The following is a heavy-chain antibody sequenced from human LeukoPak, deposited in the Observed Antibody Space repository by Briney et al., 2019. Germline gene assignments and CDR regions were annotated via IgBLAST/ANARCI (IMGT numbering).Heavy chain of an antibody. CDR2: IWSDGSYK. CDR1: GFTFSSYG. CDR3: ARDFSLQLFDY. Sequence: GGSLRLPCAASGFTFSSYGFHWVRQAPGKGLEWVAVIWSDGSYKYYADSVKGRFTISRDDSKNTLYLQMNSLRAEDTAVYYCARDFSLQLFDYWGQGTMVTVFS. D-gene: IGHD5-24*01. V-gene: IGHV3-33*01. J-gene: IGHJ4*02.